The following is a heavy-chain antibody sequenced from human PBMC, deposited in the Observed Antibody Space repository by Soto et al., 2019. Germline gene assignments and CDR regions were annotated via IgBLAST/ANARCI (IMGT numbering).Heavy chain of an antibody. D-gene: IGHD7-27*01. CDR3: ERVLPGGLGSRDAFDI. J-gene: IGHJ3*02. V-gene: IGHV6-1*01. CDR1: GDSVSSNSAA. CDR2: TYYRSKWYT. Sequence: SQTLSLTCAISGDSVSSNSAAWNWIRQSPSRGLEWLERTYYRSKWYTDNAVSGKSRITINPDTSKNQFSLQLNSVTPADTAVDYCERVLPGGLGSRDAFDIWGQGTMVTVSS.